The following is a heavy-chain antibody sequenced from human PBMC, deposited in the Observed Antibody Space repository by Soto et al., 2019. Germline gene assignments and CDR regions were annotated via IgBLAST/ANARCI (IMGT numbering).Heavy chain of an antibody. D-gene: IGHD3-10*01. CDR1: GFPFLRFY. CDR3: ARGYYGSGSLVSSFGLDV. V-gene: IGHV1-46*01. CDR2: INPDGGFT. Sequence: GASVKVSCKASGFPFLRFYIHWVRQAPGQGPQWMGVINPDGGFTTYAQSLRDRVAVTRDTSTSTVHMQLSSLRSEDTALYYCARGYYGSGSLVSSFGLDVWGQGTTVTVSS. J-gene: IGHJ6*02.